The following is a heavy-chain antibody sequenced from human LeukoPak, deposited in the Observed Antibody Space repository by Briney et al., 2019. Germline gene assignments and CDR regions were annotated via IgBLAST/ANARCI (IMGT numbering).Heavy chain of an antibody. Sequence: GASVKVSCKASGYTFTSYGISWVRQAPGQGLEWMGWISAYNGNTNYAQKLQGRVTMTTDTSTSTAYMELRSLRSDDTAVYYCARDGTPPLPYYDFWSGGTRYNWFDPWGQGTLVTVSS. V-gene: IGHV1-18*01. D-gene: IGHD3-3*01. CDR1: GYTFTSYG. CDR2: ISAYNGNT. CDR3: ARDGTPPLPYYDFWSGGTRYNWFDP. J-gene: IGHJ5*02.